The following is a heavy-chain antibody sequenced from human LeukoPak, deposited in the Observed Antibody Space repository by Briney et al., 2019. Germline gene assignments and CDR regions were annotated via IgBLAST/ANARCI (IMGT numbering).Heavy chain of an antibody. D-gene: IGHD5-18*01. V-gene: IGHV3-7*01. J-gene: IGHJ4*02. CDR3: ARGFLWLF. CDR1: EFAFSTYW. Sequence: GGSLRLSCAASEFAFSTYWMSWVRQAPGKGLEWVANIKQDGSEKYYVDSVKGRFTISRDNAKNSLYLQMNSLRAEDTAVYYCARGFLWLFGGQGTLVTVSS. CDR2: IKQDGSEK.